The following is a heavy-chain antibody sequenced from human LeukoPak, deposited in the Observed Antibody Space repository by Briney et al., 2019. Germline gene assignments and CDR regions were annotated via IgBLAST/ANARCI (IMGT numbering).Heavy chain of an antibody. V-gene: IGHV4-39*01. CDR1: GGSISNSIYY. Sequence: SETLSLTCTVSGGSISNSIYYWAWMRQPPGKGLEWIGTISYSGSTYYNPSLKSRVTISVDTSKNQSSLKLNSVTAADTAVYYCATGRAAAGQYYFDYWGQGTLVTVSS. CDR2: ISYSGST. D-gene: IGHD6-13*01. CDR3: ATGRAAAGQYYFDY. J-gene: IGHJ4*02.